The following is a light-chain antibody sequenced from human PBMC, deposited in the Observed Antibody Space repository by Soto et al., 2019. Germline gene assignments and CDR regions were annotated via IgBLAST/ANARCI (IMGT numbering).Light chain of an antibody. CDR3: QQYGNSLVT. CDR1: QSVTNNY. Sequence: EIVLTQSPGTLSLSPGERATLSCRASQSVTNNYLAWYQQKPGQAPRLLIYDASSGATGIPGRFSGSGSGTDFTLTISRLEPEDFAVYYCQQYGNSLVTFGQGTKLEIK. J-gene: IGKJ2*01. V-gene: IGKV3-20*01. CDR2: DAS.